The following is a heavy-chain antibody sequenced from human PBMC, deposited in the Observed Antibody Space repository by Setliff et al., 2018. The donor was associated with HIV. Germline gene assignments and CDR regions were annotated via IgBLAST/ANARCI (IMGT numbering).Heavy chain of an antibody. CDR2: INPSGGDT. D-gene: IGHD4-17*01. CDR1: GYTFTSYY. CDR3: ARGPEVTTVTNPLTAEYFQH. Sequence: GASVKVSCKASGYTFTSYYMHWVRQAPRHGLEWMGIINPSGGDTEYAQKFQDRVTMTTDTSTSTVYMELSSLRSEDTAIYYCARGPEVTTVTNPLTAEYFQHWGQGTPVTVSS. V-gene: IGHV1-46*01. J-gene: IGHJ1*01.